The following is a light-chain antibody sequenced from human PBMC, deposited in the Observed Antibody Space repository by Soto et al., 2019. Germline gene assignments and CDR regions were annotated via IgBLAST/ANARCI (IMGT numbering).Light chain of an antibody. CDR2: RAS. Sequence: DIPMTQSPSTLSASVGDRVTITCRASQSINSWLAWYQQKPGKAPRLLIYRASSLEGGVPSRFSGSGSGAEFPLTISSLQPDDFATYYCQHYDSYSGTFGHGTKVDIK. CDR3: QHYDSYSGT. J-gene: IGKJ3*01. CDR1: QSINSW. V-gene: IGKV1-5*03.